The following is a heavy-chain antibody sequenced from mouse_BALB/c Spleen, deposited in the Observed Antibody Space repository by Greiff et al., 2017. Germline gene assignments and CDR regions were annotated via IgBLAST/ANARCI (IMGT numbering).Heavy chain of an antibody. V-gene: IGHV5-9-4*01. CDR2: ISSGGSYT. CDR1: GFTFSSYA. J-gene: IGHJ2*01. CDR3: ARAGTGYDY. Sequence: EVKVVESGGGLVKPGGSLKLSCAASGFTFSSYAMSWVRQSPEKRLEWVAEISSGGSYTYYPDTVTGRFTISRDNAKNTLYLEMSSLRSEDTAMYYCARAGTGYDYWGQGTTLTVSS. D-gene: IGHD1-2*01.